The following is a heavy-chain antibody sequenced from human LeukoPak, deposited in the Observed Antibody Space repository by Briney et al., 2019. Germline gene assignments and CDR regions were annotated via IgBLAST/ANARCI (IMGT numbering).Heavy chain of an antibody. J-gene: IGHJ2*01. Sequence: PSETLSLTCTVSGGSISSSSYYGGWIRQPPGKGLEWIGSIYYSGSTYYNPSLKSRVTISVDTSKNQFSLKLSSVTAADTAVYYCARDPPLGYYDSSGYHYWYFDLWGRGTLVTVSS. CDR2: IYYSGST. CDR3: ARDPPLGYYDSSGYHYWYFDL. CDR1: GGSISSSSYY. V-gene: IGHV4-39*07. D-gene: IGHD3-22*01.